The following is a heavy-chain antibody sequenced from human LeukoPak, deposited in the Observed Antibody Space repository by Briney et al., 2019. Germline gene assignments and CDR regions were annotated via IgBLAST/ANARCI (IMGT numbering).Heavy chain of an antibody. D-gene: IGHD4-11*01. CDR3: AKGDSNKPNYYYGMDV. Sequence: GGSLRLSCAASGFTFSSYGMHWVRQAPGKGLEWVAVISYDGSNKYYADSVKGRFTISRDNSKNKLYLQMNSLRAEDTAVYYCAKGDSNKPNYYYGMDVWGQGTTVTVSS. CDR2: ISYDGSNK. V-gene: IGHV3-30*18. J-gene: IGHJ6*02. CDR1: GFTFSSYG.